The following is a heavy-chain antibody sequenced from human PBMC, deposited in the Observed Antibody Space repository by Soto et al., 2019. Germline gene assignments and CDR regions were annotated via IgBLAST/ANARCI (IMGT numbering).Heavy chain of an antibody. V-gene: IGHV1-69*02. CDR3: ASSYGSGYRAFDY. J-gene: IGHJ4*02. CDR2: INPILSMS. Sequence: SVTVSCKASGDTFTFYSINWVRQAPGLGLEWMGRINPILSMSNYAQRFQGRVTMTADKSTSTAYMELSSLRSEDTATYYCASSYGSGYRAFDYWGQGALVTVS. D-gene: IGHD3-10*01. CDR1: GDTFTFYS.